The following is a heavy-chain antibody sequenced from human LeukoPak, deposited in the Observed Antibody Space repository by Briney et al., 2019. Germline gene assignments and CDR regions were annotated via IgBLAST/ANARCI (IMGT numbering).Heavy chain of an antibody. V-gene: IGHV4-31*03. CDR1: GGSISGGGYY. Sequence: SETLSLTCTVSGGSISGGGYYWSWIHQHPGKGLEWIGYIYYSGSTYYNPSLKSRVTISVDTSKSQFSLKLSSVTAADTAVYYCARVGAAGISFDYWGQGTLVTVSS. CDR2: IYYSGST. D-gene: IGHD6-13*01. CDR3: ARVGAAGISFDY. J-gene: IGHJ4*02.